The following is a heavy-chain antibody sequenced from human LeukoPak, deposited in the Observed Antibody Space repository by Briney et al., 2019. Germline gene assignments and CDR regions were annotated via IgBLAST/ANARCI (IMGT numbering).Heavy chain of an antibody. J-gene: IGHJ6*03. D-gene: IGHD6-19*01. Sequence: PSETLSLTCTVSGVSISSSSYGWGWIRQPPGKGLEGIVSIYYSGSTYYNPSLKSRFTISVDTSKNQFSLKLSSVTAADTAVYYCARDWYSSCWYYYYYYMYVWGKGTTVTVSS. CDR2: IYYSGST. V-gene: IGHV4-39*07. CDR3: ARDWYSSCWYYYYYYMYV. CDR1: GVSISSSSYG.